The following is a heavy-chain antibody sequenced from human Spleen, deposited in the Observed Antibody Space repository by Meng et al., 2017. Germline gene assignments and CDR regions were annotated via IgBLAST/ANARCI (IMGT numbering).Heavy chain of an antibody. Sequence: SDTLSLTCTVSGGSTINSNSYWGWTRQPPGKGPEGIGSIYYSGSNYYNPSRKSRVSIAVHTSKDRFSLNLRSLAAADTAVYYCARERRGERYYYGMDVWGQGTTVTVSS. CDR3: ARERRGERYYYGMDV. CDR1: GGSTINSNSY. V-gene: IGHV4-39*07. J-gene: IGHJ6*02. D-gene: IGHD2-21*01. CDR2: IYYSGSN.